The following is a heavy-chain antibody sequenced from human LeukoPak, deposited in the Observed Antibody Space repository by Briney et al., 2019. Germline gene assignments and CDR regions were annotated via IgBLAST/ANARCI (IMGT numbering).Heavy chain of an antibody. Sequence: GGSLRLSCAASGFTFSSYSMNWVRQAPGKGLEWVSSISSSSSYIYYADSVKGRFTISRDNAKNSLYLQMNSLRAEDTAVYYCARDPSPPYSSGWYVGAFDIWGQGTMVTVSS. CDR2: ISSSSSYI. CDR3: ARDPSPPYSSGWYVGAFDI. CDR1: GFTFSSYS. D-gene: IGHD6-19*01. J-gene: IGHJ3*02. V-gene: IGHV3-21*01.